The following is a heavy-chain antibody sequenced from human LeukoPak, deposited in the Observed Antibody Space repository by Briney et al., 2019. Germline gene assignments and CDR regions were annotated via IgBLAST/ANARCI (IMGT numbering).Heavy chain of an antibody. V-gene: IGHV3-53*01. J-gene: IGHJ4*02. CDR3: ARGNLVATLYFDY. CDR1: GFTFSSYE. CDR2: IYTGGGR. Sequence: GGSLRLSCAASGFTFSSYEMNWVRQAPGKELEWVSVIYTGGGRYYADSVRGRFTISRDTSKNMVFLQMNSLRVEDTAVYYCARGNLVATLYFDYWGQGALVTVSS. D-gene: IGHD5-12*01.